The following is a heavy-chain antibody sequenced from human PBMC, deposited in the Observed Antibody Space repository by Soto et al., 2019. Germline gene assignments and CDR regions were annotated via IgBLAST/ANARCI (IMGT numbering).Heavy chain of an antibody. CDR3: ARHSTARWWFDP. J-gene: IGHJ5*02. CDR2: IYYSGST. D-gene: IGHD4-17*01. V-gene: IGHV4-31*03. CDR1: GGSITSGGYY. Sequence: QVQLQESGPGLVKPSQTLSLTCTVSGGSITSGGYYWTWIRQYPGKGLEWIGYIYYSGSTYYNPALKRRVTISIDTPKSQSSLKLSSVTAADTAVYYCARHSTARWWFDPWGQGTLVTVSS.